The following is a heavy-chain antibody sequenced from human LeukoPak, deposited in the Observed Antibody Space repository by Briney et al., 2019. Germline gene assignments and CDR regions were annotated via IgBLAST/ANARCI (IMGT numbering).Heavy chain of an antibody. D-gene: IGHD2-15*01. CDR1: GYFISSGYY. V-gene: IGHV4-38-2*02. CDR2: IYQSGST. Sequence: SETLSLTFTVSGYFISSGYYWGWIRQPPGKGLDWIGSIYQSGSTYYNPSLKSRVTISVDTSKHQFSLKLSSVTAADTAVYYCARGGKYCSGGSCYSALDYWGQGTLVTVSS. CDR3: ARGGKYCSGGSCYSALDY. J-gene: IGHJ4*02.